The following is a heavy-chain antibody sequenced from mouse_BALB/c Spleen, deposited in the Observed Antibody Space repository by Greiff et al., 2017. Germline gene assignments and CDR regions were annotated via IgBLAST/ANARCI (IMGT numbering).Heavy chain of an antibody. D-gene: IGHD1-1*01. CDR1: GFTFSSYT. CDR3: ARHYYGPY. V-gene: IGHV5-12-2*01. J-gene: IGHJ3*01. CDR2: ISNGGGST. Sequence: EVQLVESGGGLVQPGGSLKLSCAASGFTFSSYTMSWVRQTPEKRLEWVAYISNGGGSTYYPDTVKGRFTISRDNAKNTLYLQMSSLKSEDTAMYYCARHYYGPYWGQGTLVTVSA.